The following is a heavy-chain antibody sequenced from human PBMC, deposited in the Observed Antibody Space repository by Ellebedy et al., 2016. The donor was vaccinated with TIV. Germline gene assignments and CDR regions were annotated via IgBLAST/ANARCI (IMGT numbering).Heavy chain of an antibody. V-gene: IGHV3-23*01. D-gene: IGHD6-19*01. CDR1: GFTFSTYA. Sequence: GESLKISCVVSGFTFSTYAMRWFRQAPGKGLEWVSSLTTGGVTFYAESVKDRFTISRDSSKNTLYLQMNSLRVEDTAVYYCAREGARSGWNSDYWGQGTLVTVSS. J-gene: IGHJ4*02. CDR3: AREGARSGWNSDY. CDR2: LTTGGVT.